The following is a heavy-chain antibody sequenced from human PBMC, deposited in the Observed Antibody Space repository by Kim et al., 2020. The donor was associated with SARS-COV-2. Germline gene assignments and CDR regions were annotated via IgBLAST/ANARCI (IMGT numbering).Heavy chain of an antibody. D-gene: IGHD2-2*01. CDR2: IYHSGST. V-gene: IGHV4-30-2*01. J-gene: IGHJ3*02. CDR1: GGSISSGGYS. CDR3: ARACSSTSCYDAFDI. Sequence: SETLSLTCAVSGGSISSGGYSWSWIRQPPGKGLEWIGYIYHSGSTYYNPSLKSRVTISVDRSKNQFSLKLSSVTAADTAVYYCARACSSTSCYDAFDIWGQGTMVTVSS.